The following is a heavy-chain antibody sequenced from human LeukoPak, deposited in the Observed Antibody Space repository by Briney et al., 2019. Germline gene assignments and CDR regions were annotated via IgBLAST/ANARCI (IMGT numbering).Heavy chain of an antibody. CDR1: GGSISSSSYY. D-gene: IGHD4-17*01. Sequence: PSETLSLTCTVSGGSISSSSYYWGWIRQPPGKGLQWIGSIYYSGSTYYNPSLESRVTISVDTSKNQFSADTAVYYCARTEGYVDDYGDYAPPLYFDYWGQGTLVTVSS. CDR2: IYYSGST. V-gene: IGHV4-39*07. CDR3: DYGDYAPPLYFDY. J-gene: IGHJ4*02.